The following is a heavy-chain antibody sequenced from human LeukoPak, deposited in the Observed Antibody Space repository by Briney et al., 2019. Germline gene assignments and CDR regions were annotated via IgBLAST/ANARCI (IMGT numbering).Heavy chain of an antibody. J-gene: IGHJ1*01. V-gene: IGHV1-2*06. CDR1: GYRFTDFY. CDR3: ARDHDYEGLKGNY. CDR2: INTHNGGT. Sequence: GASVKVSCKPSGYRFTDFYIHWVRQAPGQGLEYMGRINTHNGGTVYVKKFQGRLSTTTDTSIGAAYMELQSLRSDDTAVYYCARDHDYEGLKGNYWGRGTMVTVTS. D-gene: IGHD3-10*01.